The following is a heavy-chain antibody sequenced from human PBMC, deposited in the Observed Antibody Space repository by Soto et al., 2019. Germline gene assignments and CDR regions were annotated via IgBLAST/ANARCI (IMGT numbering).Heavy chain of an antibody. CDR3: AKEPMADPIGAFDP. CDR2: ISYDGSTK. CDR1: GFTFSSYG. Sequence: QVQLVESGGGVVQPGRSLRLSCAASGFTFSSYGMHWVRQAPGKGLEWVAVISYDGSTKYYADSVKGRLTISRDNSKHTLYLQMNSLRPEDTAVYHCAKEPMADPIGAFDPWGQGTLVTVSS. D-gene: IGHD3-10*01. V-gene: IGHV3-30*18. J-gene: IGHJ5*02.